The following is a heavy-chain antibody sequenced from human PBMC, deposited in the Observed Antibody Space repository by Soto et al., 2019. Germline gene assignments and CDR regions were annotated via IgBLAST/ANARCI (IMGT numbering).Heavy chain of an antibody. CDR3: ARDSVTMIVVDDGGDY. D-gene: IGHD3-22*01. J-gene: IGHJ4*02. CDR2: IYYSGST. CDR1: GGSISSGGYY. V-gene: IGHV4-31*03. Sequence: QVQLQESGPGLVKPSQTLSLTCTVSGGSISSGGYYWSWIRQHPGKGLEWIGYIYYSGSTYYNPSLKSRVTISVDTSKNQFSLKLSSVTAADTAVYYCARDSVTMIVVDDGGDYWGQGTLVTVSS.